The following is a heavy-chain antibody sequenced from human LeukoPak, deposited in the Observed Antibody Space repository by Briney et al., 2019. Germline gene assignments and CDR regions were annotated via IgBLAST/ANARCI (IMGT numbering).Heavy chain of an antibody. CDR1: GGSISSGGYY. CDR3: AKLGDSSGYYYGLDY. D-gene: IGHD3-22*01. Sequence: SQTLSLTCTVSGGSISSGGYYWSWIRQHPGKGLEWIGYIYYSGSTYYNPSLKSRVTISVDTSKNQFSLKLSSVTAADTAVYYCAKLGDSSGYYYGLDYWGQGTLVTVSS. V-gene: IGHV4-31*03. CDR2: IYYSGST. J-gene: IGHJ4*02.